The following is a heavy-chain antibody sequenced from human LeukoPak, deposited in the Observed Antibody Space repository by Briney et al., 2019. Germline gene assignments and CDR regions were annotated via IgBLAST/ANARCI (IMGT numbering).Heavy chain of an antibody. Sequence: PSETLSLTCTVSGYSTSSGYYWGWIRQPPGKGLEWIGSIYHSGSTYYNPSLKSRVTISVDTSKNQFSLKLSSVTAADTAVYYCARVPGTVDYWGQGTLVTVSS. D-gene: IGHD1-1*01. V-gene: IGHV4-38-2*02. J-gene: IGHJ4*02. CDR2: IYHSGST. CDR1: GYSTSSGYY. CDR3: ARVPGTVDY.